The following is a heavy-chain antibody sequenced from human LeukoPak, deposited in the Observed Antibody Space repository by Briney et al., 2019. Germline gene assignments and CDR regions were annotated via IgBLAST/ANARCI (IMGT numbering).Heavy chain of an antibody. CDR3: AREPTSGREPTSGRPLDY. Sequence: SSETLSLTCTVSGGSISGYFWSWIRQPAGKGLEWIGRIYSSGSNNYNPSLKSRVTMSLDTSKNHLSLNLSSVTAADTAVYYCAREPTSGREPTSGRPLDYWGQGTLVTVSS. D-gene: IGHD5-12*01. CDR1: GGSISGYF. J-gene: IGHJ4*02. V-gene: IGHV4-4*07. CDR2: IYSSGSN.